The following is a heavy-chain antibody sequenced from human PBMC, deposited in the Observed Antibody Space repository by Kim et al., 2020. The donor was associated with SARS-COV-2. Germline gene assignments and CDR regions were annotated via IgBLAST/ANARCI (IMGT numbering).Heavy chain of an antibody. D-gene: IGHD3-10*01. CDR3: AREVRYGSGSYYTYYYGMDV. Sequence: GRFTISRDQSKNTLYLQMNSLRAEDTAVYYCAREVRYGSGSYYTYYYGMDVWGQGTTVTVSS. J-gene: IGHJ6*02. V-gene: IGHV3-53*01.